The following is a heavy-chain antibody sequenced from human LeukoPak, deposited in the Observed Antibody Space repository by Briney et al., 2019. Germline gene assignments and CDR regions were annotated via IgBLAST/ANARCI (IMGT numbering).Heavy chain of an antibody. CDR1: GYTFTGYY. D-gene: IGHD2-2*01. J-gene: IGHJ3*02. Sequence: GASVKVSCKASGYTFTGYYMHWVRQAPGQGLEWMGWINPNSGGTNYAQKFQGRVTMTRDTSISTAYMELSRLRSDDTAVYYCARVSCSSTSCPAGDAFDIWGQGTMVTVSS. CDR3: ARVSCSSTSCPAGDAFDI. V-gene: IGHV1-2*02. CDR2: INPNSGGT.